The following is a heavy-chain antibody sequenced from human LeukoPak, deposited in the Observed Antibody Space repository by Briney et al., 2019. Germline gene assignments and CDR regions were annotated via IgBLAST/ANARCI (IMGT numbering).Heavy chain of an antibody. CDR1: GGSISSYY. CDR2: IYISGSGST. Sequence: SETLSLTCTVSGGSISSYYWSWIRQPAGKGLEWIGRIYISGSGSTNYNPSLKSRVTMSVDTSKNQFSLKLSSVTAADTAVYYCARVRAITMIVVVDLWGQGTLVTVSS. J-gene: IGHJ5*02. V-gene: IGHV4-4*07. CDR3: ARVRAITMIVVVDL. D-gene: IGHD3-22*01.